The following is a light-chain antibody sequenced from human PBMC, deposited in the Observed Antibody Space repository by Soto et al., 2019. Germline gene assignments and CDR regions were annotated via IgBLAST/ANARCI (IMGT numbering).Light chain of an antibody. CDR3: QQYHNWPPWT. CDR2: GAS. J-gene: IGKJ1*01. CDR1: QTVSSN. Sequence: EIVMTQSPATLSVSLGDRATLSCRASQTVSSNLAWYQQKPGQAPRLLIYGASTRATGIPARFSGGGSGTEFTLTISSLQSEDFAVYYCQQYHNWPPWTFGQGTKVEIK. V-gene: IGKV3-15*01.